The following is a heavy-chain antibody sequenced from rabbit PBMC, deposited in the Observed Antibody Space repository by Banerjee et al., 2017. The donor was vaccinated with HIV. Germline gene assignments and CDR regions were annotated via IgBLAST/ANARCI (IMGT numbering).Heavy chain of an antibody. V-gene: IGHV1S40*01. CDR2: IYAGIGNI. Sequence: QSLEESGGDLVKPGASLTLTCTASGFSFSSGYYVCWVRPTPWKGLEWIACIYAGIGNIFYASWAKGRFTVSKTSSTTVTLQMTSLTAADTATYFCARWHTYDDYADPTQLDLWGPGTLVTVS. CDR1: GFSFSSGYY. D-gene: IGHD2-1*01. J-gene: IGHJ6*01. CDR3: ARWHTYDDYADPTQLDL.